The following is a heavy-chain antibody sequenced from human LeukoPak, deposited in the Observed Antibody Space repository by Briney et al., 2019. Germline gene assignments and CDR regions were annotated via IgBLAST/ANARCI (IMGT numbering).Heavy chain of an antibody. D-gene: IGHD6-13*01. J-gene: IGHJ3*02. CDR2: ISAYNGHT. Sequence: ASVKVSCKASGYTFTSYGISWVRQAPGQGLEWMGWISAYNGHTNYAQKLQGRVTMTTDTSTNTAYTELRSLRSDDTAVYYCARDSPIPGYSVCSDPFDIWGQGTMVTVAS. CDR1: GYTFTSYG. V-gene: IGHV1-18*01. CDR3: ARDSPIPGYSVCSDPFDI.